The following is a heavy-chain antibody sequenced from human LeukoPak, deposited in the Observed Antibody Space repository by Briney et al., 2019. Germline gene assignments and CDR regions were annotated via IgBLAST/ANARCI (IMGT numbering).Heavy chain of an antibody. CDR2: IIPILGIA. J-gene: IGHJ4*02. V-gene: IGHV1-69*04. D-gene: IGHD2-15*01. CDR1: GGTFSSYA. CDR3: ARDIGYCSGGSCYSTDY. Sequence: ASVKVSCKASGGTFSSYAISWVRQPPGQGLEWMGRIIPILGIANYAQKFQGRVTITADKSTSTAYMELSSLRSEDTAVYYCARDIGYCSGGSCYSTDYWGQGTLVTVSS.